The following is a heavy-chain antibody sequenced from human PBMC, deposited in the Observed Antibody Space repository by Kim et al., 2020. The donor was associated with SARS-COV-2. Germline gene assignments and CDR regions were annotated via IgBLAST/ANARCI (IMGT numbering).Heavy chain of an antibody. V-gene: IGHV3-72*01. Sequence: YAACVKRRFTISRDDSKNSVYLQMNSLAAEDAAVYYCTRDIRVSRISYCDSWGQGTLVTVSS. J-gene: IGHJ4*02. D-gene: IGHD1-20*01. CDR3: TRDIRVSRISYCDS.